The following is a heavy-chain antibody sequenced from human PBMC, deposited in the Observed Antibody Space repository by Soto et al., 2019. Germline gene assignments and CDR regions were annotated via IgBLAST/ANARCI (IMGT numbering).Heavy chain of an antibody. CDR3: ARVGEYSGYDSLDY. CDR1: GGSISSYY. J-gene: IGHJ4*02. CDR2: IYYSGST. Sequence: PSETLSLTCTVSGGSISSYYWSWIRQPPGKGLEWIGYIYYSGSTNYNPSLKSRVTISVDTSKNQFSLKLSSVTAADTAVYYCARVGEYSGYDSLDYWGQGTLVTVSS. D-gene: IGHD5-12*01. V-gene: IGHV4-59*01.